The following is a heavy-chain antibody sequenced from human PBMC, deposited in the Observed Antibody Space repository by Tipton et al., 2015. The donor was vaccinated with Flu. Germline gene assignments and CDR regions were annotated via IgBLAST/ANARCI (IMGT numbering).Heavy chain of an antibody. V-gene: IGHV1-2*02. CDR1: GYTFTGYY. J-gene: IGHJ3*02. D-gene: IGHD2-2*01. Sequence: QLVQSGAEVKKPGASVKVSCKASGYTFTGYYMHWVRQAPGQGLEWMGWINPNSGGTNYAQKFQGRVTMTRDTSISTAYMELSRLRSDDTAVYYCARDPLDYCSSTSCPRNAFDIWGQGTMVTVSS. CDR3: ARDPLDYCSSTSCPRNAFDI. CDR2: INPNSGGT.